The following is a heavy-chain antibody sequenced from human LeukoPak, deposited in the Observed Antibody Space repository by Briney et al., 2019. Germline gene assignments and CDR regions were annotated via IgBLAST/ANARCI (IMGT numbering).Heavy chain of an antibody. J-gene: IGHJ4*02. CDR2: MSGSGGST. Sequence: GGSLRLSCAASGVTFSSYAMSWVRQAPGKGLEWVSAMSGSGGSTYYAESVKGRFTISRDNSKNTLYLQMNSLRAEDTAVYYCAKHSLNGGNSGSGVPFDFWGQGTLVTVSS. CDR1: GVTFSSYA. CDR3: AKHSLNGGNSGSGVPFDF. D-gene: IGHD4-23*01. V-gene: IGHV3-23*01.